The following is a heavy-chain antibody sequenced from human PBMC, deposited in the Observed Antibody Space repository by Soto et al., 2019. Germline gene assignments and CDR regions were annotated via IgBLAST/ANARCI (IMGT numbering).Heavy chain of an antibody. V-gene: IGHV3-7*05. CDR2: IKKDGGQK. D-gene: IGHD1-26*01. CDR3: ARNLREGRYSPFDY. CDR1: GFTFSDYW. J-gene: IGHJ4*02. Sequence: PGGSLRLSCAASGFTFSDYWMSWVRLAPGKGLEWVANIKKDGGQKYYVDSVMGRFTISRDNAKNSLFLQMNSLRAEDTAVYYCARNLREGRYSPFDYWGPGTLVTVSS.